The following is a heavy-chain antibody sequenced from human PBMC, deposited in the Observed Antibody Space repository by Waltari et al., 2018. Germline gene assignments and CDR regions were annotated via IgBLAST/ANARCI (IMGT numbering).Heavy chain of an antibody. CDR3: ARGRQGFY. J-gene: IGHJ4*02. V-gene: IGHV1-2*02. CDR2: INPSSGGT. CDR1: GYTFTDFY. Sequence: QVQVVQSGAEVEKPGASVTVSCKASGYTFTDFYIHWVRQAPGQGLEWMGWINPSSGGTNYAQKFQGRVTLTRDTSISTAYMELSRLSSDDTAVYYCARGRQGFYWGQGTLVTVSS.